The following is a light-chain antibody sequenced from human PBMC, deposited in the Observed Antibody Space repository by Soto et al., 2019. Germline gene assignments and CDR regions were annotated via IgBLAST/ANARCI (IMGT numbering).Light chain of an antibody. CDR3: QQRTNWPPIT. V-gene: IGKV3-11*01. CDR2: GAS. CDR1: QSVSNNY. Sequence: EIVLTQSPGTLSLSPGERATLSCRASQSVSNNYLAWYQQKPGQAPRLLIYGASKRATGIPARFSGSGSGTDFTLTISSLEPEDFAVYYCQQRTNWPPITFGQGTRLDIK. J-gene: IGKJ5*01.